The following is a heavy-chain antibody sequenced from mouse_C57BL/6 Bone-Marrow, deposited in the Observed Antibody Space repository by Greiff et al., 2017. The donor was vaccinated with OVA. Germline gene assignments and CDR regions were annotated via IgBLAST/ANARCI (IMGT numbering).Heavy chain of an antibody. Sequence: VQLQQSGAELVRPGPSVKVSCKASGYAFTNYLIEWVKQRPGQGLEWIGVINPGSGGTNYNEKFKGKATLTADKSSSTAYMQLSSLTSEDSAVYFCAREGFDYWGQGTTLTVSS. CDR3: AREGFDY. CDR2: INPGSGGT. V-gene: IGHV1-54*01. J-gene: IGHJ2*01. CDR1: GYAFTNYL.